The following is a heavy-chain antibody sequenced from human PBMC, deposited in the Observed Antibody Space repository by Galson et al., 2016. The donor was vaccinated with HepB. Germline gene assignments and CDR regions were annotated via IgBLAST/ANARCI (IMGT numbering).Heavy chain of an antibody. J-gene: IGHJ4*02. Sequence: SLRLSCAASGFTFITYGVNWVRQAPGKGLEWVSSINSDTRYTYYADSVKGRFTVSRDNAKNSLYLHMYSLRADDTAVYYCARSGLTGYFDKWGQGTLVTVSS. V-gene: IGHV3-21*01. CDR2: INSDTRYT. CDR1: GFTFITYG. CDR3: ARSGLTGYFDK. D-gene: IGHD3-9*01.